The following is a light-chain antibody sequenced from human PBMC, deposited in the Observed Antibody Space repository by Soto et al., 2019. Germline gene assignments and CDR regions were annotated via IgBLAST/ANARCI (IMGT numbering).Light chain of an antibody. V-gene: IGKV3-15*01. J-gene: IGKJ4*01. CDR3: QQYNSWPT. Sequence: EIIMTQSPATLSVSPGEGATLSCRTSHSISTNLAWYQHKRGQSPRLLVYGASTRATGVPARFSSSGSGAEFTLSISSLQSEDFAVYYCQQYNSWPTFGGGTKVEIK. CDR1: HSISTN. CDR2: GAS.